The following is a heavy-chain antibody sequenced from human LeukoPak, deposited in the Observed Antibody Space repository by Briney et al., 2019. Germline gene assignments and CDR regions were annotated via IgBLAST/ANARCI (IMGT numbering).Heavy chain of an antibody. D-gene: IGHD3-10*01. Sequence: GGSLRLSWAASGFTFSSYWMSWVRQASGKGLEWEANIKQDGSEKYYVDSVKGRFTISRDNAKNSPYLQMNSLKTEDTAVYYCTTPVLWFGESNYYTDVWGKGTTVTVSS. CDR2: IKQDGSEK. CDR1: GFTFSSYW. CDR3: TTPVLWFGESNYYTDV. J-gene: IGHJ6*03. V-gene: IGHV3-7*03.